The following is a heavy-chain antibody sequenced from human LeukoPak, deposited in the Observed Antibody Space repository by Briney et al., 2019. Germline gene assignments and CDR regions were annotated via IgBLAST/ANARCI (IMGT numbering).Heavy chain of an antibody. CDR1: GFIFSSYG. Sequence: GGSLRLSCAASGFIFSSYGMHWVRQAPGKGLEWVAFIRYDGSNKYYADSVKGRFTISRDNSKNTLYLQMNSLRAEDTAVYYCAKDPQGGYRVRLADDYWGQGTLVTVSS. CDR3: AKDPQGGYRVRLADDY. CDR2: IRYDGSNK. J-gene: IGHJ4*02. V-gene: IGHV3-30*02. D-gene: IGHD5-18*01.